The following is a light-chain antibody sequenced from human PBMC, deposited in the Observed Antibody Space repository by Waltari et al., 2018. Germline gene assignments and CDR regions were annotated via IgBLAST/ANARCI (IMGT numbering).Light chain of an antibody. CDR2: GVS. CDR1: SSDVGNYYV. CDR3: CSYAGGTTYV. J-gene: IGLJ1*01. V-gene: IGLV2-23*02. Sequence: QPALTQPASVSGSPGQSITLSCPGTSSDVGNYYVVSWYQQYPGKAPKFIINGVSEGPSGVSNRFSGSKSGNTASLTISGLQAEDEADYYCCSYAGGTTYVFGTGTKVTVL.